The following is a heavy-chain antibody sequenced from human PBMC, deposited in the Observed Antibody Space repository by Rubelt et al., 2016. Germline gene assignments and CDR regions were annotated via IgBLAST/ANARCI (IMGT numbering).Heavy chain of an antibody. CDR2: IYYSGST. D-gene: IGHD3-3*01. V-gene: IGHV4-59*01. J-gene: IGHJ4*02. CDR1: GGSISSYY. CDR3: AGGITIFGVASGYFDY. Sequence: QVQLQESGPGLVKPSETLSLTCTVSGGSISSYYWSWIRQPPGKGLEWIGYIYYSGSTNYNPSLKSRVTISVATSKNQFSLMLSSVTAADTAVYYCAGGITIFGVASGYFDYWGQGTLVTVSS.